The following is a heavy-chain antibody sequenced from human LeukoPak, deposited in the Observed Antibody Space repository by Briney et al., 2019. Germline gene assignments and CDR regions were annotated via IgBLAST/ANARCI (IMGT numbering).Heavy chain of an antibody. D-gene: IGHD3-9*01. CDR2: ISSSSSTI. CDR3: ARRGILTGYYKGGDY. J-gene: IGHJ4*02. V-gene: IGHV3-48*01. Sequence: GGSLRLACAASAFTFSSYSMNWVRQAPGKGLECVSYISSSSSTIYYADSVKGRFPISRDNTKNSLYLQMNSLRAEDTAVYYCARRGILTGYYKGGDYWGQGTLVTVSS. CDR1: AFTFSSYS.